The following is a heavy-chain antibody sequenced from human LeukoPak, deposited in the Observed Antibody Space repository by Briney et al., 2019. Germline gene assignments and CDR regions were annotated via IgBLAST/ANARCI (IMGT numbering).Heavy chain of an antibody. J-gene: IGHJ4*02. CDR2: ISAYNGST. Sequence: ASVKLSCKASGYTFTSYGISWVREAPGQGLEWMGWISAYNGSTNYAQKLPGRVTMTTDTSTSTAYLDLRSLRSEAEAAYYCARDIVYYDILTGYRVFDYWGQGTLVTVSS. D-gene: IGHD3-9*01. CDR3: ARDIVYYDILTGYRVFDY. CDR1: GYTFTSYG. V-gene: IGHV1-18*01.